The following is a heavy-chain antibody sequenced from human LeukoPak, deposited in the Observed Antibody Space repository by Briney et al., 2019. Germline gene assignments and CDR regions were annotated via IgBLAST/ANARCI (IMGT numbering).Heavy chain of an antibody. CDR3: ASALSRCGDDCWFDP. CDR2: INPSGGST. D-gene: IGHD2-21*02. CDR1: GYTFTSYY. J-gene: IGHJ5*02. Sequence: ASVKVSCKASGYTFTSYYMHWVRQAPRQGLEWMGIINPSGGSTSYAQKFQGRVTMTRDTSTSTVYMELSSLRSEDTAVYYCASALSRCGDDCWFDPWGQGTLVTVSS. V-gene: IGHV1-46*01.